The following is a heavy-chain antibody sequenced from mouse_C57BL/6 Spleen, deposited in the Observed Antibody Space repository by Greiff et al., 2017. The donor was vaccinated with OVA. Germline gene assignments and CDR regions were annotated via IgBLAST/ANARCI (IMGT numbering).Heavy chain of an antibody. J-gene: IGHJ4*01. CDR3: ARQRGEYAMDY. CDR2: ISSGGSYT. V-gene: IGHV5-6*01. Sequence: EVQRVESGGDLVKPGGSLKLSCAASGFTFSSYGMSWVRQTPDKRLEWVATISSGGSYTYYPDSVKGRFTISRDNAKNTLYLQMSSLKSEDTAMYYCARQRGEYAMDYWGQGTSVTVSS. CDR1: GFTFSSYG.